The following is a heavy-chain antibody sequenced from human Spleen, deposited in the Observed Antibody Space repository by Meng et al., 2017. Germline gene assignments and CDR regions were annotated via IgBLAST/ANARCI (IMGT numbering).Heavy chain of an antibody. D-gene: IGHD2-21*01. V-gene: IGHV1-2*06. CDR1: GYTFLAYY. CDR2: INPDTGDT. Sequence: QGRGVRAGAGLKKPGAAVEVSCMPSGYTFLAYYIHWVRQAPGKGLEWMGHINPDTGDTLYAQKFQGRVSMTGDTSISTAYVELSGLRSDDTAVYYCARDENISLGKLFGDYWGQGTLVTVSS. CDR3: ARDENISLGKLFGDY. J-gene: IGHJ4*02.